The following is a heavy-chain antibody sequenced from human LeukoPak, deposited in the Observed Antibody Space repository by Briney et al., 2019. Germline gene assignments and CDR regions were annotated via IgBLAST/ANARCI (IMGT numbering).Heavy chain of an antibody. CDR3: AREPGQYHYYGSGSYYNVLYFDY. D-gene: IGHD3-10*01. V-gene: IGHV3-30-3*01. Sequence: PGGSLRLSCAASGFTFSSYAMHWVRQAPGKGLEWVAVISYDGSNKYYADSVKGRFTISRDNSKNTLYLQMNSLRAEDTAVYYCAREPGQYHYYGSGSYYNVLYFDYWGQGTLVTVSS. J-gene: IGHJ4*02. CDR2: ISYDGSNK. CDR1: GFTFSSYA.